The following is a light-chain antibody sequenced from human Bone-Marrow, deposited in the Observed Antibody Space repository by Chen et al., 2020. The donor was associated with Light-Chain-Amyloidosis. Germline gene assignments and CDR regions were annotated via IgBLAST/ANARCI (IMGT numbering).Light chain of an antibody. CDR2: DDS. J-gene: IGLJ3*02. Sequence: SYVLTHPSSVSVAPGQTATIACGGNNIGSTSVHWYQQTPGQAPLLVVYDDSDRPSGIPERLSGSNSGNPATLTISRVEAGDEADYYCQVWDRSSDRPVFGGWTKLTVL. CDR1: NIGSTS. V-gene: IGLV3-21*02. CDR3: QVWDRSSDRPV.